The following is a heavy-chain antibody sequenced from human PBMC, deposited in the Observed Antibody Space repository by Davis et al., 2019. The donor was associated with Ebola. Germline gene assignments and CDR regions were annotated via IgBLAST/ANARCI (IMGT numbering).Heavy chain of an antibody. CDR3: ARVGDHGPGSYYKYGMDV. CDR1: GYTFTSYD. V-gene: IGHV1-8*01. J-gene: IGHJ6*02. CDR2: MNPNTGYT. Sequence: ASVKVSCKASGYTFTSYDINWVRQAPGQGLEWMGWMNPNTGYTMYAQKFQGRVTMTSDTPSSTAYMELSSLKSDDTAVYYCARVGDHGPGSYYKYGMDVWGQGTTVIVSS. D-gene: IGHD3-10*01.